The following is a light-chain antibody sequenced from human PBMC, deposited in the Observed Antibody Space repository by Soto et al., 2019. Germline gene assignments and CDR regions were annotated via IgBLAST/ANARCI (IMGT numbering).Light chain of an antibody. J-gene: IGKJ4*01. Sequence: EIVLKQSPGTLSLSPGERATLSCRASQSVNNYLAWYQQKPGQAPRLLIYDASNRATGIPPRFSGSGSGTEFTLTISSLEPEDSAVYYCQQRGTWPWLTFGGGTRVEI. V-gene: IGKV3-11*01. CDR1: QSVNNY. CDR3: QQRGTWPWLT. CDR2: DAS.